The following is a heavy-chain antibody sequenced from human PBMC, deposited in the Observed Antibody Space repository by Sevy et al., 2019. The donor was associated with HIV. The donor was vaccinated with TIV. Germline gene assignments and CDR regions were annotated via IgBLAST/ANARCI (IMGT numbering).Heavy chain of an antibody. CDR3: AKDRWGIAAAGTGVFDY. J-gene: IGHJ4*02. V-gene: IGHV1-2*02. D-gene: IGHD6-13*01. CDR2: INPNSGGT. Sequence: ASVKVSCKASGYTFTGYYMHWVRQAPGQGLEWMGWINPNSGGTDYAQKFQGRVTMTRDTSISIAYMEWSRLRSDDTAGYFCAKDRWGIAAAGTGVFDYGGQGALVTVSS. CDR1: GYTFTGYY.